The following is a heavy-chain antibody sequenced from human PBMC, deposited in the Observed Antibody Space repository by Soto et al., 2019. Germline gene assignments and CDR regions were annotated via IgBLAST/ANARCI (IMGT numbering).Heavy chain of an antibody. CDR2: IKQDGSEK. V-gene: IGHV3-7*01. J-gene: IGHJ3*02. Sequence: GSLRLSCAASGFTFSSYWMSWVRQAPGKGLEWVANIKQDGSEKYYVDSVKGRFTISRDNAKNSLYLQMNSLRAEDTAVYYCARDYVVYCSSTSCYEVPDAFDIWGQGTMVTVSS. CDR3: ARDYVVYCSSTSCYEVPDAFDI. D-gene: IGHD2-2*01. CDR1: GFTFSSYW.